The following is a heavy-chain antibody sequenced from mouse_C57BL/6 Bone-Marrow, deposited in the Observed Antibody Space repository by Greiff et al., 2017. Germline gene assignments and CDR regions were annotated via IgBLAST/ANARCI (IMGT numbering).Heavy chain of an antibody. CDR1: GFTFSSYA. CDR3: TREPYYGSLYFDY. D-gene: IGHD1-1*01. J-gene: IGHJ2*01. Sequence: EVKLVESGEGLVKPGGSLKLSCAASGFTFSSYAMSWVRQTPEKRLEWVAYISSGGDYIYYADTVKGRFTISRDNARNTLYLQMSSLKSEDTAMYYCTREPYYGSLYFDYWGQGTTLTVSS. V-gene: IGHV5-9-1*02. CDR2: ISSGGDYI.